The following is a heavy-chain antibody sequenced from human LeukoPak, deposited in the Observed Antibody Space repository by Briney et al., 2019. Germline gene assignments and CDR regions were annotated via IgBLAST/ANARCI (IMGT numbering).Heavy chain of an antibody. CDR1: GFTFSSYA. V-gene: IGHV3-23*01. J-gene: IGHJ3*02. D-gene: IGHD3-16*01. CDR3: AKGGGSTDFDI. Sequence: GGSLRLSCAASGFTFSSYAMSWVRQAPGKGLEWVSAISGGGGSTYYADSVKGRFTISRDNSKSTLFLQMNSLRAEDTAVYYCAKGGGSTDFDIWGQGTVVTVSS. CDR2: ISGGGGST.